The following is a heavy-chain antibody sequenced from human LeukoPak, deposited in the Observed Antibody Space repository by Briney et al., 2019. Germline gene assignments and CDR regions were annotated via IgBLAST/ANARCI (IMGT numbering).Heavy chain of an antibody. D-gene: IGHD1-26*01. V-gene: IGHV1-46*01. CDR3: AREAVGAIMYYFDY. CDR1: GGTSSRYA. J-gene: IGHJ4*02. CDR2: INPSGGST. Sequence: ASVKVSCKASGGTSSRYAISWVRQAPGQGLEWMGIINPSGGSTSYAQKFQGRVTMTRDTSTSTVYMELSSLRSEDTAVYYCAREAVGAIMYYFDYWGQGTLVTVSS.